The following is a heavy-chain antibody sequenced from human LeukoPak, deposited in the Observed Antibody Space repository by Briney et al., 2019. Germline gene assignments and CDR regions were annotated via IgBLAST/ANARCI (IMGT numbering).Heavy chain of an antibody. V-gene: IGHV1-69*13. CDR3: ARVVDNCSGGSCYPALFDY. CDR2: IIPIFGTA. CDR1: GGTFSSYA. D-gene: IGHD2-15*01. Sequence: SVKVSYKASGGTFSSYAISWVRQAPGQGLEWMGGIIPIFGTANYAQKFQGRVTITADESTSTAYMELSSLRSEDTAVYYCARVVDNCSGGSCYPALFDYWGQGTLVTVSS. J-gene: IGHJ4*02.